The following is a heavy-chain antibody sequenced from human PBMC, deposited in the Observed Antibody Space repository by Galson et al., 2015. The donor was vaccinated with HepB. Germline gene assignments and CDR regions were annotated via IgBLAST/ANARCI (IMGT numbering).Heavy chain of an antibody. CDR2: IYSGGST. Sequence: SLRLSCAASGFTVSSNYMSWVRQAPGKGLEWVSVIYSGGSTYYADSVKGRFTISRDNSKNKLYLQINSLRAEDTAVYYCARESVVVVAATYNQQNMDYWGQGTLVTVSS. V-gene: IGHV3-66*01. CDR1: GFTVSSNY. CDR3: ARESVVVVAATYNQQNMDY. J-gene: IGHJ4*02. D-gene: IGHD2-15*01.